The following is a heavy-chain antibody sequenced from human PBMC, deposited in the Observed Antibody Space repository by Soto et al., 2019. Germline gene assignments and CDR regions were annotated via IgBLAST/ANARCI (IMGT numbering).Heavy chain of an antibody. D-gene: IGHD3-10*01. CDR3: ARGSKGTYGMDV. CDR2: IGSAGDS. CDR1: GYTFWGYD. Sequence: LXLSCAASGYTFWGYDMHWVRQVTVKGLEWVSVIGSAGDSNYAPSVKGRFTISRENAKNSLYLQMNSLRAGDTAVYYCARGSKGTYGMDVWGQGTTVTVSS. V-gene: IGHV3-13*01. J-gene: IGHJ6*02.